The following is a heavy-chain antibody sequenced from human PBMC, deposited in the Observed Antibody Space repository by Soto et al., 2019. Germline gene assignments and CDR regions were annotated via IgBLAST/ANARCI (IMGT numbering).Heavy chain of an antibody. CDR2: ISYDGSNK. V-gene: IGHV3-30*18. CDR1: GFTLSSYG. D-gene: IGHD5-12*01. Sequence: GGSLRLSCAASGFTLSSYGMHWVRQAPGKGLEWVAVISYDGSNKYYADSVKGRFTISRDNSKNTLYLQMNSLRAEDTAVYYCAKDALSGYSGYDPFDYWGQGTLVTVSS. J-gene: IGHJ4*02. CDR3: AKDALSGYSGYDPFDY.